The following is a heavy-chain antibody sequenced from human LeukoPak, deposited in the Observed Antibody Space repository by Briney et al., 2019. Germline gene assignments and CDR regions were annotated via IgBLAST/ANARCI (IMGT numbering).Heavy chain of an antibody. CDR2: INSDGSST. J-gene: IGHJ4*02. CDR1: GFSVSSNY. D-gene: IGHD5-12*01. CDR3: ARDRATAFDY. Sequence: PGGSLRLSCAASGFSVSSNYMSWVRQAPGKGLVWVSRINSDGSSTSYADSVKGRFTISRDNAKNTLYLQMNSLRAEDTAVYYCARDRATAFDYWGQGTLVTVSS. V-gene: IGHV3-74*01.